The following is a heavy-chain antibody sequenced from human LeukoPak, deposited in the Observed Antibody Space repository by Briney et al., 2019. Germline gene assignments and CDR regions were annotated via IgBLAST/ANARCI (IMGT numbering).Heavy chain of an antibody. V-gene: IGHV4-59*01. CDR1: GGSISSYY. Sequence: SEALSLTCTVSGGSISSYYWSWIRQPPGKGLEWIGYIYYSGSTNYNPSLKSRVTISVDTSKNQFSLKLSSVTAADTAVYYCARDPSRGYSGYVAFDIWGQGTMVTVSS. J-gene: IGHJ3*02. CDR2: IYYSGST. D-gene: IGHD5-12*01. CDR3: ARDPSRGYSGYVAFDI.